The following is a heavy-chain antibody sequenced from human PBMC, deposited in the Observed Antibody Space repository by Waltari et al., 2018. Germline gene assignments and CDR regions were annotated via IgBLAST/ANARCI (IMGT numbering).Heavy chain of an antibody. J-gene: IGHJ4*02. CDR2: RSYDGRNK. CDR1: GFTFSSYT. CDR3: ARNGDYYDSAAYYRP. D-gene: IGHD3-22*01. Sequence: QAQLVQSGGGVVQPGRSLRLSCAASGFTFSSYTFNWLRQPPGKGLEWVAARSYDGRNKHDADTVKGRFSISRENTKNTLHLQMDSLRPEDTAVYYCARNGDYYDSAAYYRPWGQGTLVTVSS. V-gene: IGHV3-30*04.